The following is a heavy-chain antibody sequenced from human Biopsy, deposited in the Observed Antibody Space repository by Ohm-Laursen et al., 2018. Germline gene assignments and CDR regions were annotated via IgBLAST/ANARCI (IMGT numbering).Heavy chain of an antibody. CDR3: AKVRKGFGESGSQYNSDMDV. CDR1: GFNFNHYA. V-gene: IGHV3-9*01. Sequence: SLRLSCTASGFNFNHYAMHGVRQVPGKGLEWVSSISWSNDNIHYADSVKGRFTISRDNAKNSLYLQMNSLRAEDTAFYYCAKVRKGFGESGSQYNSDMDVWGQGTTVTGSS. J-gene: IGHJ6*02. CDR2: ISWSNDNI. D-gene: IGHD3-10*01.